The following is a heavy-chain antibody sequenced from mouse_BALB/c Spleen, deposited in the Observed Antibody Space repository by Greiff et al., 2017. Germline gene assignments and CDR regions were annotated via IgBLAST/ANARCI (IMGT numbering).Heavy chain of an antibody. Sequence: VKLMESGAELVKPGASVKLSCKASGYTFTSYYMYWVKQRPGQGLEWIGEINPSNGGTNFNEKFKSKATLTVDKSSSTAYMQLSSLTSEDSAVYYCTRPTVVATDAMDYWGQGTSVTVSS. D-gene: IGHD1-1*01. CDR2: INPSNGGT. CDR3: TRPTVVATDAMDY. J-gene: IGHJ4*01. V-gene: IGHV1S81*02. CDR1: GYTFTSYY.